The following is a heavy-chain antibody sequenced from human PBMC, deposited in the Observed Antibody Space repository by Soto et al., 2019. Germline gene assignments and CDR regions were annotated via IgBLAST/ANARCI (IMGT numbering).Heavy chain of an antibody. V-gene: IGHV3-53*01. Sequence: GGSLRLSCAASGFTVSSNYMSWVRQAPGKGLEWVSVIYSGGSTYYADSVKGRFTISRDNSKNTLYLQMNSLRAEDTAVYYCASXGIVVPAASYYYYGMDDWGQGTTVTVSS. CDR2: IYSGGST. J-gene: IGHJ6*02. D-gene: IGHD2-2*01. CDR3: ASXGIVVPAASYYYYGMDD. CDR1: GFTVSSNY.